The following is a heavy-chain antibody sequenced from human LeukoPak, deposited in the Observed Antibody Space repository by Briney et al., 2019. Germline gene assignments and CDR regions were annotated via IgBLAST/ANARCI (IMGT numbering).Heavy chain of an antibody. CDR1: GYTFNYYY. V-gene: IGHV1-2*02. J-gene: IGHJ4*02. D-gene: IGHD3-10*01. Sequence: RASVKVPCKASGYTFNYYYMHWVRQAPGQGLEWMGWINPSSGATNYAQKFQGRVTMTRDTSVSTAYMELTRLRSDDSAVFYCIRGPGHYFDYWGQGTVVTVPS. CDR3: IRGPGHYFDY. CDR2: INPSSGAT.